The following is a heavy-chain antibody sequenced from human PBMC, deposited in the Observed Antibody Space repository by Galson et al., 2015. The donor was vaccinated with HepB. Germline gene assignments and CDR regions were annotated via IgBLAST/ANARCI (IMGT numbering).Heavy chain of an antibody. CDR2: INPSGGST. D-gene: IGHD3-16*01. V-gene: IGHV1-46*01. CDR1: GGTFSNYA. CDR3: ARSIILNRRPDYGLGY. J-gene: IGHJ4*02. Sequence: SVKVSCMASGGTFSNYAISWVRQAPGQGLEWMGIINPSGGSTSYAQKFQGRVTMTRDTSTSTVYMELSSLRSEDTAVYYCARSIILNRRPDYGLGYWGQGTLVTVSS.